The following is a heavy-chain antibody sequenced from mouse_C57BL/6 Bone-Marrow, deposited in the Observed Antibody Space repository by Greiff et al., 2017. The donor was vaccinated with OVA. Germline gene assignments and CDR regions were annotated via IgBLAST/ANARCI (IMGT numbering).Heavy chain of an antibody. Sequence: EVQGVESGTVLARPGASVKMSCKTSGYTFTSYWMHWVKQRPGQGLEWIGAIYPGNSDTSYNQKFKGKAKLTAVTSASTAYMELSSLTNEDSAVYYCTRTPIYYDYDGDWYFDVWGTGTTVTVSS. CDR3: TRTPIYYDYDGDWYFDV. D-gene: IGHD2-4*01. CDR2: IYPGNSDT. J-gene: IGHJ1*03. CDR1: GYTFTSYW. V-gene: IGHV1-5*01.